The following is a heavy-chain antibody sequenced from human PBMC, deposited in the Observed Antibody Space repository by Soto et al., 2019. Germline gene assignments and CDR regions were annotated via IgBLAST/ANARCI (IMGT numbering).Heavy chain of an antibody. CDR2: IYYSGST. J-gene: IGHJ4*02. Sequence: SETLSLTCTVSGGSISSGGYYWSWIRQHPGKGLEWIGYIYYSGSTYYNPSLKSRVTISVDTSKNQFSLKLSSVTAADTAVYYCARGTITFGGVIVIPPHYWGQGTLVTV. D-gene: IGHD3-16*02. V-gene: IGHV4-31*03. CDR1: GGSISSGGYY. CDR3: ARGTITFGGVIVIPPHY.